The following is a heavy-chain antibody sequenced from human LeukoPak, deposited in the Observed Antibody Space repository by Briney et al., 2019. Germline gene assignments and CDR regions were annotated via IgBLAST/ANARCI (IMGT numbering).Heavy chain of an antibody. CDR3: ARDKSAGIEKHGNWFDP. Sequence: ASVKVSCKASGYTFTSYYMHWVRQAPGQGLEWMGIINPSDGSTSYAQKFQGRVTMTRDMSTSTVYMELSSLRSEDTAVYYCARDKSAGIEKHGNWFDPWGQGTLVTVSS. D-gene: IGHD2-15*01. V-gene: IGHV1-46*01. J-gene: IGHJ5*02. CDR2: INPSDGST. CDR1: GYTFTSYY.